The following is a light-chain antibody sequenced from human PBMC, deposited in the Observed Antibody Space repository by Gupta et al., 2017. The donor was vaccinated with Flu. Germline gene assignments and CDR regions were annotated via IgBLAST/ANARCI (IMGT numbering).Light chain of an antibody. CDR3: QQYDNLPPLT. V-gene: IGKV1-33*01. J-gene: IGKJ4*01. Sequence: DVQLTQSPSSLTASVGDTVTITCQASQGIRNFLNWYQHKPGRAPKLLIYDASNLESGVPSRFSGSGGGTDFTLTISSLQPEGVATYFCQQYDNLPPLTFGGGTRVKIK. CDR2: DAS. CDR1: QGIRNF.